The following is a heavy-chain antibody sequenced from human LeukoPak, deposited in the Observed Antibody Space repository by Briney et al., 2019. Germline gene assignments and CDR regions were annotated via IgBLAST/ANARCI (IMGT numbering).Heavy chain of an antibody. CDR1: GFTFSSYL. CDR2: INSDGGST. V-gene: IGHV3-74*01. J-gene: IGHJ3*02. CDR3: ARDRRYYYDSSGHPQAFDI. D-gene: IGHD3-22*01. Sequence: GGSLRLSCAASGFTFSSYLMHWVRQAPGKGLVWVSRINSDGGSTSYADSVKGRFTISRDNAKNTLYLQMNSLRAEDTAVYYCARDRRYYYDSSGHPQAFDIWGQGTMVTVSS.